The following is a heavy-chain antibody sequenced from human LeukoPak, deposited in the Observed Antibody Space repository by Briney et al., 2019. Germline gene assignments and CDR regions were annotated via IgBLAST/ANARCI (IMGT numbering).Heavy chain of an antibody. CDR1: GYTFTSYE. CDR2: MNPNSGNT. J-gene: IGHJ5*02. V-gene: IGHV1-8*01. Sequence: GASVKVSCKASGYTFTSYEINWVRQATGQGLEWMGWMNPNSGNTGYAQTFQGRVSTTRNTSISTAYMELSSLRSEDTAVYYCARRRCSSTTCYGIDFDPWGQGTLVTVPS. CDR3: ARRRCSSTTCYGIDFDP. D-gene: IGHD2-2*01.